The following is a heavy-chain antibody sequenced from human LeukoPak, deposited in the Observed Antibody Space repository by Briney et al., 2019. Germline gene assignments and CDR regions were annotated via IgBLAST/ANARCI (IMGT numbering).Heavy chain of an antibody. CDR1: GFTFSSYG. D-gene: IGHD3-16*01. CDR2: ISDDGSKK. V-gene: IGHV3-30*18. CDR3: AKDGQGLTYYFDY. J-gene: IGHJ4*02. Sequence: GGSLRLSCVASGFTFSSYGMHWVRQAPGEGLEWVAVISDDGSKKYYVDSVKGRFTISRDNSKNTLYLQMNSLRAEDTAVYYCAKDGQGLTYYFDYWGQGTLVTVFS.